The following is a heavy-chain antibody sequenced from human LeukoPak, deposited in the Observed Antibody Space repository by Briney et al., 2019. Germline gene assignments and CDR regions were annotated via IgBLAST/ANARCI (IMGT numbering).Heavy chain of an antibody. J-gene: IGHJ6*03. V-gene: IGHV4-38-2*01. CDR3: ARLGYCSSTSCYSILDYYYYMDV. CDR1: GYSISSGYY. CDR2: IYHSGST. Sequence: SETLSLTCAVSGYSISSGYYWGWIRQPPGKGVEWIGSIYHSGSTYYNPSLKSRVTISVDASKNQFSLKLSSVTAADTAVYYCARLGYCSSTSCYSILDYYYYMDVWGKGTTVTVSS. D-gene: IGHD2-2*01.